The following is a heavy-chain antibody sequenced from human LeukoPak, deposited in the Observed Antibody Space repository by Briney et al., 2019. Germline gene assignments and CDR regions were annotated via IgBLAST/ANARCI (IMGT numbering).Heavy chain of an antibody. CDR3: ARGDAGEGKLWD. J-gene: IGHJ4*02. CDR1: GYTFTSYY. Sequence: ASVKVSCKASGYTFTSYYMHWVRQAPGQGLEWMGIINPSGGSTSYAQKFQGRVTMTRDTSISTAYMELSRLRSDDTAVYYCARGDAGEGKLWDWGQGTLVTVSS. CDR2: INPSGGST. V-gene: IGHV1-46*01. D-gene: IGHD5-18*01.